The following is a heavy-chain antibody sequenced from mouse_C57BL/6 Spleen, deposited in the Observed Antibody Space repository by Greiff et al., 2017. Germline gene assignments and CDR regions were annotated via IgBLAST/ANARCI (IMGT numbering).Heavy chain of an antibody. J-gene: IGHJ3*01. V-gene: IGHV1-54*01. CDR2: INPGSGGT. CDR1: GYAFTNYL. D-gene: IGHD1-2*01. CDR3: ARDGGINYGPWFAY. Sequence: QVQLKQSGAELVRPGTSVKVSCKASGYAFTNYLIEWVKQRPGQGLEWIGVINPGSGGTNYNEKFKGKATLTADKSSSTSYMQLSSLTSEDSAVYCCARDGGINYGPWFAYWGQGTLVTVSA.